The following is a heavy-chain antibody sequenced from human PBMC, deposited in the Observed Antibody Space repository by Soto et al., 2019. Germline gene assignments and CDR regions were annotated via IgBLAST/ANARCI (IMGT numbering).Heavy chain of an antibody. J-gene: IGHJ4*02. Sequence: QVQLQESGPGLVKPSETLSLTCTVSGGSISSYYWSWIRQPPGKGLEWIGYIYYSGSTNYNPSLKSRVTISVDTSKNQFSLKLSSVTAADTAVYYCARQAVPAYFDYWGQGTLVTVSS. CDR2: IYYSGST. CDR1: GGSISSYY. D-gene: IGHD2-2*01. CDR3: ARQAVPAYFDY. V-gene: IGHV4-59*08.